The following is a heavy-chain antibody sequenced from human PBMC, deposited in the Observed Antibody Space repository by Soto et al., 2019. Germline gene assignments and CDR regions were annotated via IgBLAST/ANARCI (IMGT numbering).Heavy chain of an antibody. CDR2: AYYRSKWHN. V-gene: IGHV6-1*01. D-gene: IGHD1-7*01. CDR3: ARGRNSAFDI. Sequence: QVQLQQSGPGLVKPSQTLSLTCAITGANVFRNDIAWNWVRQSPSRCLEWLGRAYYRSKWHNEYAVSVKSLTTINLDTSKNQLSLQLYSVTPEDSAVYYCARGRNSAFDIWGQGTLVVVSS. CDR1: GANVFRNDIA. J-gene: IGHJ3*02.